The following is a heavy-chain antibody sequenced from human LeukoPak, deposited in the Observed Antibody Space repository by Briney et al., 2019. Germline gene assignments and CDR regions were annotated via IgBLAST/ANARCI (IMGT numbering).Heavy chain of an antibody. CDR2: ISTTSSKT. V-gene: IGHV3-11*06. CDR1: FACREYR. D-gene: IGHD1-1*01. CDR3: ARDWAPSNEMWFAP. Sequence: FACREYRLRWMPYDQRKKLEWLSYISTTSSKTNYADSVKGRFTISRDNAKNLLYLQMNSLRAEDTAIYYCARDWAPSNEMWFAPWGQGTLVTVSS. J-gene: IGHJ5*02.